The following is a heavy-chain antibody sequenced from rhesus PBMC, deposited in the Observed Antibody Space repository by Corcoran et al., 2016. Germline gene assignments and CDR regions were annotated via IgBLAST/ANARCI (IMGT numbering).Heavy chain of an antibody. J-gene: IGHJ3*01. CDR3: ASRGSAVLYAFDF. V-gene: IGHV4S11*01. Sequence: QVQLQESGPGLVQPLETLSLTCAVSGGSISSTFLSWIRQAPGKGLEWIGYIYGSGSSTNYNPSLKSRVTLSVDTSKNQLSLKLSSVTAADTAVYYCASRGSAVLYAFDFWGQGLRVTVSS. CDR1: GGSISSTF. CDR2: IYGSGSST. D-gene: IGHD3-3*01.